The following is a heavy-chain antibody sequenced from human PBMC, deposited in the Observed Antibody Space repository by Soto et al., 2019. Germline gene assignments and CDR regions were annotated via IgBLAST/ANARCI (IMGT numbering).Heavy chain of an antibody. V-gene: IGHV1-2*02. D-gene: IGHD2-21*02. CDR2: INPNTGGT. CDR1: GYTFTGYY. Sequence: QVQLVQSGAEVKKPGASVKVSCKASGYTFTGYYMHWVRQAPGQGLEWMGWINPNTGGTNYVQKLQGRVTMTTDTSTSTAYMELRSLRSDDTAVYYCARDHHPGELHIVVVTAPAGYWGQGTLVTVSS. CDR3: ARDHHPGELHIVVVTAPAGY. J-gene: IGHJ4*02.